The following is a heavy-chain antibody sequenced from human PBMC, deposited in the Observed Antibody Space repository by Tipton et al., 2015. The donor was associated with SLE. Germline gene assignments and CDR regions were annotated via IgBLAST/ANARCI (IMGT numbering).Heavy chain of an antibody. D-gene: IGHD1-26*01. Sequence: TLSLTCTVSGDSISSGDYYWRWIRQPPGKGLERIGYIYSSGNTYYNPSLKSRVIISVDTSKNQFSLILSSVTAADASVYYCARHEEARWEDDDYYFISGMDVWGQGTTVTVSS. CDR3: ARHEEARWEDDDYYFISGMDV. V-gene: IGHV4-30-4*08. J-gene: IGHJ6*02. CDR2: IYSSGNT. CDR1: GDSISSGDYY.